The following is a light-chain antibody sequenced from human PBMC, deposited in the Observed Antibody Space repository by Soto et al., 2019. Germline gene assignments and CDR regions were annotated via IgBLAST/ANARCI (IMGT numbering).Light chain of an antibody. CDR1: QSVSSSS. Sequence: EIVLTQSPGTLSLSPGERATLSCRASQSVSSSSLTWYQQKPGQAPRLLIYGASTRATGIPDRFSGSGSGTDFSLTISRLEPEDFAAYYCLQFDISPLYTFGQGTKVDIK. CDR3: LQFDISPLYT. J-gene: IGKJ2*01. V-gene: IGKV3-20*01. CDR2: GAS.